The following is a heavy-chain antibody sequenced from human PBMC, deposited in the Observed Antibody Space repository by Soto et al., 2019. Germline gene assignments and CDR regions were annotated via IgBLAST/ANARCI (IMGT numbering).Heavy chain of an antibody. CDR2: INSDGSST. D-gene: IGHD3-22*01. J-gene: IGHJ4*02. Sequence: PGGSLRLSCAASGFTFSSYWMHWVRQAPGKGLVWVSRINSDGSSTSYADSVKGRFTISRDNSKNTLYLQMNSLRAEDTAVYYFAKRLFTYYYDSSGYTIDYWGQGTLVTVSS. CDR1: GFTFSSYW. V-gene: IGHV3-74*01. CDR3: AKRLFTYYYDSSGYTIDY.